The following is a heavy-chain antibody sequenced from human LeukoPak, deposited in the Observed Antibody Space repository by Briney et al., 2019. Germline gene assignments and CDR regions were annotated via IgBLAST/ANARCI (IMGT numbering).Heavy chain of an antibody. Sequence: SETLSLTCTVSGGSISSYYWSWIRQPPGKGLEWIGYIYYSGSTNYNPSLKSRVTISVNTSRNQFSLKLSSVTAADTAVYYCARTEGLSSSSPRPWAYYYYYYMDVWGKGTTVTVSS. CDR3: ARTEGLSSSSPRPWAYYYYYYMDV. CDR1: GGSISSYY. V-gene: IGHV4-59*08. D-gene: IGHD6-6*01. CDR2: IYYSGST. J-gene: IGHJ6*03.